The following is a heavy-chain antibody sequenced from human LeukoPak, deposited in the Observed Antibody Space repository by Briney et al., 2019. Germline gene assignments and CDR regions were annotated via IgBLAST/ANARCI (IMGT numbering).Heavy chain of an antibody. CDR3: ARHGPSHYYDYHINV. CDR2: IYTGGST. Sequence: SETLSLTCTVSGGSISYYYWSWIRQPPGKGLEWIGYIYTGGSTKYNPSLNSRVTISVDTSKNQFSLKLTSVTAAHTAVYYCARHGPSHYYDYHINVWGKGTTVTVSS. CDR1: GGSISYYY. J-gene: IGHJ6*03. V-gene: IGHV4-4*09.